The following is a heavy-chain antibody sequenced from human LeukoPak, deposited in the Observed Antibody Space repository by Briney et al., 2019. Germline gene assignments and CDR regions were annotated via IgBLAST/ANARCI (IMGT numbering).Heavy chain of an antibody. CDR3: AKDLSPGGYSYGFGGVAVHY. D-gene: IGHD5-18*01. V-gene: IGHV3-23*01. Sequence: GGSLRLSCAASGFTFSSYAMSWVRQAPGKGLEWVSAISGSGGSTYYADSVKGRFTISRDNSKNTLYLQMNSLRAEDTAVYYCAKDLSPGGYSYGFGGVAVHYWGQGTLVTVSS. CDR2: ISGSGGST. J-gene: IGHJ4*02. CDR1: GFTFSSYA.